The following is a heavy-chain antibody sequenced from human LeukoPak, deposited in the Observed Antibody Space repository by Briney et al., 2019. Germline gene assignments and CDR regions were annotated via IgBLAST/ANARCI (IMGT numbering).Heavy chain of an antibody. D-gene: IGHD3-22*01. V-gene: IGHV1-8*01. CDR1: GYTFTSYD. CDR3: ARESGNYYDSRADY. Sequence: GASVKVSCKASGYTFTSYDINWVRQATGQGLEWMGWMNPNSGNTGYAQKSQGRVTMTRNTSISTAYMELSSLRSEDTAVYYCARESGNYYDSRADYWGQGTLVTVSS. J-gene: IGHJ4*02. CDR2: MNPNSGNT.